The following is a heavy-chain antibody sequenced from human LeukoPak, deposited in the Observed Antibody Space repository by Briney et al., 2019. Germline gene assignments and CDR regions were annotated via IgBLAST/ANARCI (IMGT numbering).Heavy chain of an antibody. J-gene: IGHJ4*02. CDR3: AREGSMVRGVGIFGFDY. V-gene: IGHV3-7*01. D-gene: IGHD3-10*01. Sequence: GGSLRLSCAASGFTFSSYWMSWVRQAPGKGLEWVANIKQDGSEKYYVDSVKGRFTISRDNAKNSLYLQMNSLRAEDTAVYYCAREGSMVRGVGIFGFDYWGQGTLVTVSS. CDR1: GFTFSSYW. CDR2: IKQDGSEK.